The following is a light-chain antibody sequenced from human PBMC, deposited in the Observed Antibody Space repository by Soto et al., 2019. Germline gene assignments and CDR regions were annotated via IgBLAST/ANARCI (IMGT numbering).Light chain of an antibody. CDR1: QGISSY. Sequence: AIRMTQSPSSLSASTGDRVTITCRASQGISSYLAWYQQKPGKAPKLLIYAASTLQSGVPSRFSGSGPGTDFTLTISCLQSEDFATYYCQQYYSYPGFTFGPGTKVDIK. CDR2: AAS. J-gene: IGKJ3*01. V-gene: IGKV1-8*01. CDR3: QQYYSYPGFT.